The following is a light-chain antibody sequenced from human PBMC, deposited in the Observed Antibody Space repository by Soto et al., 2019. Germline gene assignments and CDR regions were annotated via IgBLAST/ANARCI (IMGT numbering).Light chain of an antibody. CDR3: LLDFRYFWA. V-gene: IGKV1-6*01. Sequence: IQMTQSPSPLSASAGDRVTITCRASQTIRSYLNWYQQKPGKAPNLLIYAASSLQSGVPSRFSGSGSGTDFTLTISSLQPEDFATYYCLLDFRYFWAFGQGTKVDIK. J-gene: IGKJ1*01. CDR1: QTIRSY. CDR2: AAS.